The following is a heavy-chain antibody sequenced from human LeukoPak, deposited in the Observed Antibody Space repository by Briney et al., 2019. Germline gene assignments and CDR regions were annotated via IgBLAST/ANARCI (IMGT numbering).Heavy chain of an antibody. CDR2: ISYDGSNK. J-gene: IGHJ4*02. V-gene: IGHV3-30*04. CDR3: ARTGCSSTSCYKYYFDY. D-gene: IGHD2-2*02. CDR1: GFTFSSYA. Sequence: PGRSLRLSCAASGFTFSSYAMHWVRQAPGKGLEWVAVISYDGSNKYYADSVKGRFTISRDNSKNTLYLQMNSLRAEDTAVCYCARTGCSSTSCYKYYFDYWGQGTLVTVSS.